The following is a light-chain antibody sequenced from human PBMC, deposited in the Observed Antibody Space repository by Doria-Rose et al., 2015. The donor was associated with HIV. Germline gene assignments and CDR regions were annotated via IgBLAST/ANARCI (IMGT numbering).Light chain of an antibody. Sequence: TQSPGTLSLSPGERATLSCRASQSFSSTYLAWYQQKPGQAPSLLIYDGSTRATGIPDRFSASGSVTDFTLTINRLEPEAFALYYCHQYGTSWTFGQGTKVEI. CDR2: DGS. J-gene: IGKJ1*01. CDR3: HQYGTSWT. CDR1: QSFSSTY. V-gene: IGKV3-20*01.